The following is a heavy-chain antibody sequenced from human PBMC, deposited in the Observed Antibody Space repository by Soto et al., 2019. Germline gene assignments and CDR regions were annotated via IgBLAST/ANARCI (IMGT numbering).Heavy chain of an antibody. Sequence: SVKVSCKASGGTFSSYAISWVRQAPGQGLEWMGGIIRIFGTANYAQKFQGRVTITADESTSTAYMELSSLRSEDTAVYYCARDRGDYYDSSGYSNWFDPWGQGTLVTRLL. CDR1: GGTFSSYA. V-gene: IGHV1-69*13. D-gene: IGHD3-22*01. CDR2: IIRIFGTA. CDR3: ARDRGDYYDSSGYSNWFDP. J-gene: IGHJ5*02.